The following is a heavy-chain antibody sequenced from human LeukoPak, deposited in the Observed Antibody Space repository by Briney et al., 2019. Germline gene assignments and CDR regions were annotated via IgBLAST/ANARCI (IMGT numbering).Heavy chain of an antibody. CDR2: IKQDGSEK. J-gene: IGHJ5*02. V-gene: IGHV3-7*01. CDR1: GFTFSSYW. CDR3: ARDSIAVANWFDP. Sequence: GGSLRLSCAASGFTFSSYWMSWVRQAPGKGLEWVASIKQDGSEKYYVDSVKGRFTISRDNAKNSLYLQMNSLRAEDTAVYYCARDSIAVANWFDPWGQGTLVTVSS. D-gene: IGHD6-19*01.